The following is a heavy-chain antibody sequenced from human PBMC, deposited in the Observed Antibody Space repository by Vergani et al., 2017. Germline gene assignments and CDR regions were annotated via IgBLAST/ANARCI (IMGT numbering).Heavy chain of an antibody. CDR1: GGSISSYY. Sequence: QVQLQESGPGLVKPSETLSLTCTVSGGSISSYYWSWIRQPPGKGLEWVEYIYYSGSTNYNPSLKSRVTISVDTSKNQFSLKLSAVTAADTAVHYCARVTLIAVAGTPYYYYYYMDVWGKGTTVTVSS. V-gene: IGHV4-59*01. J-gene: IGHJ6*03. CDR3: ARVTLIAVAGTPYYYYYYMDV. D-gene: IGHD6-19*01. CDR2: IYYSGST.